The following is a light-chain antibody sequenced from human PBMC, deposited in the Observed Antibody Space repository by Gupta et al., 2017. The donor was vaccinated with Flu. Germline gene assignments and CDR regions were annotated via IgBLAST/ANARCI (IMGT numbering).Light chain of an antibody. V-gene: IGKV3-11*01. Sequence: SPANLSLSPGERATLSCRTSQSVSNNLDWYQQKPGQAPRFLIYDASNRATGVPGRFSGGGSGTDFSLTSSRLESEDFAVYYWQQRSIWVTFGGGTKVEIK. CDR1: QSVSNN. CDR3: QQRSIWVT. CDR2: DAS. J-gene: IGKJ4*01.